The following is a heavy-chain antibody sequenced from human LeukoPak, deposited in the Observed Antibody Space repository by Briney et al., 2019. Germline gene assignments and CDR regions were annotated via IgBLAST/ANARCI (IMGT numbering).Heavy chain of an antibody. CDR1: AGSINNYY. V-gene: IGHV4-4*07. D-gene: IGHD2-8*01. CDR3: GRGRGNTMVSDD. CDR2: IYVRGTT. J-gene: IGHJ3*01. Sequence: PSETLSLTCTVSAGSINNYYWNWIRQPAGKGLEWIGRIYVRGTTDYNPSLKGRVTMSIDTSKNQFSLQLTSVTAADTAVYYCGRGRGNTMVSDDWGQGTMVTVSS.